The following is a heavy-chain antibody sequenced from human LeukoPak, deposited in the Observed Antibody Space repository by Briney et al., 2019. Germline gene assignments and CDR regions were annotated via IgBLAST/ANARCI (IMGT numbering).Heavy chain of an antibody. J-gene: IGHJ3*02. V-gene: IGHV3-23*01. D-gene: IGHD6-13*01. CDR3: AKEIAAAGFGDAFDI. CDR1: GFTVSSDY. CDR2: ISGSGGST. Sequence: GGSLRLSCAASGFTVSSDYMNWVRQAPGKGLEWVSAISGSGGSTYYADSVKGRFTISRDNSKNTLYLQMNSLRAEDTAVYYCAKEIAAAGFGDAFDIWGQGTMVTVSS.